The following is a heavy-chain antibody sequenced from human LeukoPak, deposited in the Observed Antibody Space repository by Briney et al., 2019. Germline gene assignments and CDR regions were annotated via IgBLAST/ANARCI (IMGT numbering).Heavy chain of an antibody. CDR1: GGSISSSSYY. J-gene: IGHJ5*02. CDR3: ARPAANRLYKWFDP. D-gene: IGHD6-13*01. V-gene: IGHV4-39*07. CDR2: IYYSGST. Sequence: SETLSLTCTVSGGSISSSSYYWGWIRQPPGKGLEWIGSIYYSGSTYYNPSLKSRVTISVDTSKNQFSLKLSSVTAADTAVYYCARPAANRLYKWFDPWGQGTLVTVSS.